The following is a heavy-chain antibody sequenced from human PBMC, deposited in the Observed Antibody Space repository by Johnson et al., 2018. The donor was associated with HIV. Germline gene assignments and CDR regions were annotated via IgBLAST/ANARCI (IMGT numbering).Heavy chain of an antibody. CDR2: ISYDGSEK. J-gene: IGHJ3*02. CDR3: ARGSRYTHDNDDVYLLHAFDI. CDR1: GFTFSSYA. Sequence: QVHLVASGGGVVQPGRSLRLYCAASGFTFSSYAMHWVRQAPGKGLEWVAVISYDGSEKYYADSVKGRFTISRDSSKNTLYLQVNSLRAEDTAVYYCARGSRYTHDNDDVYLLHAFDIWGQGTVVTVSS. V-gene: IGHV3-30*04. D-gene: IGHD3-16*01.